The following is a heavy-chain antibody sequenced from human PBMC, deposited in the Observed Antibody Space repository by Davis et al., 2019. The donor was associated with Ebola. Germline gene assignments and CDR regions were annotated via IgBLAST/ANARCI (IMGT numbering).Heavy chain of an antibody. CDR1: GFTFGDYA. D-gene: IGHD3-3*01. CDR3: ARNPSGGYDFWYFDY. J-gene: IGHJ4*02. Sequence: GGSLKISCTASGFTFGDYAMSWFRQAPGKGLEWIGFIRSKAYGGTTEYAASVKGRFTISRDDSKSIAYLQMSSLKASDTAMYYCARNPSGGYDFWYFDYWGQGTLVTVSS. V-gene: IGHV3-49*03. CDR2: IRSKAYGGTT.